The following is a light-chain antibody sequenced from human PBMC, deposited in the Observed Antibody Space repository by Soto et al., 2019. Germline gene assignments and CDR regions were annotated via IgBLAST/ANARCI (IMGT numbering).Light chain of an antibody. V-gene: IGKV1-33*01. J-gene: IGKJ4*01. CDR1: QDISNY. Sequence: DIQMTQSPSSLSASVGDRVTITCQASQDISNYLNWYQQKPGKAPKLLIYDASNLETGVPSRFSGSGSGTDFTLTISSLQPEDIATYYCQQYDNLPLTFGGGTKGEIK. CDR2: DAS. CDR3: QQYDNLPLT.